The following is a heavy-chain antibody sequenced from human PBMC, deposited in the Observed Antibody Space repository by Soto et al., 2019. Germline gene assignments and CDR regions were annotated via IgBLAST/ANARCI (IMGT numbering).Heavy chain of an antibody. Sequence: QVQLQQSGPGLVKPSQTLSLTCAISGDSVSSNDAVWNWIRQSPSRGLEWLGRTYYRSIWQTEXAXSXKXXMTTNPDASKNQFSLQLNSVTPEDTAMYYCARLVGNSWLDHWGQGTLVTVSA. CDR1: GDSVSSNDAV. J-gene: IGHJ5*02. CDR2: TYYRSIWQT. V-gene: IGHV6-1*01. D-gene: IGHD6-6*01. CDR3: ARLVGNSWLDH.